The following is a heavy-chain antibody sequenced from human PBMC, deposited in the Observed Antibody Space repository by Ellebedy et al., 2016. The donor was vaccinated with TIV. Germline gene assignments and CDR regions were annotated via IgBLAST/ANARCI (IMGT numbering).Heavy chain of an antibody. CDR1: GFTFSSYG. J-gene: IGHJ5*02. V-gene: IGHV3-33*01. Sequence: GGSLRLSXAASGFTFSSYGMHWVRQAPGKGLEWVAVIWYDGSNKYYADSVKGRFTISRDNSKNTLYLQMNSLRAEDTAVYYCARDGGKVDFWSGHPINWFDPWGQGTLVTVSS. D-gene: IGHD3-3*01. CDR3: ARDGGKVDFWSGHPINWFDP. CDR2: IWYDGSNK.